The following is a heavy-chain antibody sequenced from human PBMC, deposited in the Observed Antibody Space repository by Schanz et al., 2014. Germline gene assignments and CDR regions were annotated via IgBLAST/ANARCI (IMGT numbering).Heavy chain of an antibody. CDR3: ARDEGKDGYNLAFDV. V-gene: IGHV3-30*04. CDR1: GFTFGSYP. D-gene: IGHD5-12*01. J-gene: IGHJ3*01. Sequence: VQLVESGGGLVKPGDSLRLSCAASGFTFGSYPIHWVRQSPGKGLEWVAVISYDEATKHYADSVKGRFTISRDNSKNTLYLEMTSLRVEDTAIYYCARDEGKDGYNLAFDVWGQGTLVTVSS. CDR2: ISYDEATK.